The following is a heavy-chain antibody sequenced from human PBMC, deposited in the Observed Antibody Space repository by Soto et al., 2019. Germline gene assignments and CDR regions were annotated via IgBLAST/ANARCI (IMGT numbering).Heavy chain of an antibody. D-gene: IGHD3-10*01. CDR1: GGSFRGCV. CDR2: INHSEGT. V-gene: IGHV4-34*01. CDR3: ARGLVRAVSNKWFDA. J-gene: IGHJ5*02. Sequence: SETLSLTCAVYGGSFRGCVWNWIRQPPGQGLEWIGEINHSEGTNHNPSLKSRVIISLDKSRNQFSLQLSSATAADTAVYYCARGLVRAVSNKWFDAWGGATLLTVPS.